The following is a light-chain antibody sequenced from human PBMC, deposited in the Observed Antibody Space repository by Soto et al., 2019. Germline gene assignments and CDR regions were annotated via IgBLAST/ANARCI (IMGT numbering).Light chain of an antibody. CDR2: GNS. CDR3: QSYDSSLSDVV. CDR1: SSNIGAGYD. J-gene: IGLJ2*01. Sequence: QSVLTQPPSVSGAPGQRVTISCTGSSSNIGAGYDVHWYQQLPGTAPKLLIYGNSNRPSGVPDRFSGSKSGASASLAITGLQDEDEADYYGQSYDSSLSDVVVGGGTKLTVL. V-gene: IGLV1-40*01.